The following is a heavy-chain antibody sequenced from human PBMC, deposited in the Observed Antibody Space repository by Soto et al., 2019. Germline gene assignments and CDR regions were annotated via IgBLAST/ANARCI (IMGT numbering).Heavy chain of an antibody. CDR3: AREYYGLLTGYYTDY. CDR2: ISGDGVTT. Sequence: EVQLVESGGDLVQRGGSLSLSCAASGFPFSSYWMHWVRHPPGKGLGWVARISGDGVTTYYADSVTGRFTVSRDNAKNTLSLQISGLRAEDTAVYYCAREYYGLLTGYYTDYWGQGTLVSVSS. CDR1: GFPFSSYW. D-gene: IGHD3-9*01. J-gene: IGHJ4*02. V-gene: IGHV3-74*01.